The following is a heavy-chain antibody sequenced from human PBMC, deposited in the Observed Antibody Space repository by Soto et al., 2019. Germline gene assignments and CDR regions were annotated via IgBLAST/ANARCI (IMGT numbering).Heavy chain of an antibody. CDR3: TTEESVFDY. CDR2: IKSKTDGGTT. CDR1: GFTFSNAW. Sequence: GGSLRLSCAASGFTFSNAWMSWVRQAPGKGLEWVCRIKSKTDGGTTDYAAPVKGRFTISRDDSKNTLYLQMNSLNTDDAAVYYCTTEESVFDYWGQGTLVTVSS. J-gene: IGHJ4*02. V-gene: IGHV3-15*01. D-gene: IGHD3-10*01.